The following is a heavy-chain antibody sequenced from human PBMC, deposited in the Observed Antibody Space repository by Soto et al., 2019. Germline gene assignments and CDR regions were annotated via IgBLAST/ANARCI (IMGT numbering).Heavy chain of an antibody. Sequence: SETLSLTCAVYGGSFSGYYWSWIRQPPGKGLEWIGEINHSGSTNYNPSLKSRVTISVDTSKNQFSLKLSSVTAADTVVYYCARGNILTGYYKFGGGSSRTYYMDVWGKGTTVTVSS. CDR3: ARGNILTGYYKFGGGSSRTYYMDV. CDR1: GGSFSGYY. D-gene: IGHD3-9*01. J-gene: IGHJ6*03. CDR2: INHSGST. V-gene: IGHV4-34*01.